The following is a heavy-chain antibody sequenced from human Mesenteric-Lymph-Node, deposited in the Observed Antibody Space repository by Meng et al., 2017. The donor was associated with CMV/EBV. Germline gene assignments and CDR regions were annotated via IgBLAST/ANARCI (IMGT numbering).Heavy chain of an antibody. J-gene: IGHJ4*02. CDR1: SYV. Sequence: SYVMHWVRQAPGKGLEWVAVIWYDGSNKYYADSVKGRFTISRDNSKNTLYLQMNSLRAEDTAVYYCAREIPLGYCSSTSCSSGYFDYWGQGTLVTVSS. V-gene: IGHV3-33*01. CDR2: IWYDGSNK. CDR3: AREIPLGYCSSTSCSSGYFDY. D-gene: IGHD2-2*01.